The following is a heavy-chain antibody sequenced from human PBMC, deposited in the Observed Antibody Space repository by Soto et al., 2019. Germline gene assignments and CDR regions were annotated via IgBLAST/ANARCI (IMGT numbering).Heavy chain of an antibody. J-gene: IGHJ4*02. CDR2: INHSGST. CDR3: ARDSYDFWSGYYHFDY. Sequence: SETLSLTCAVYGGSFSGYYWSWIRQPPGKGLEWIGEINHSGSTNYNPSLKSRVTISVDTSKNQFSLKLSSVTAADTAVYYCARDSYDFWSGYYHFDYWGQGTLVTVSS. CDR1: GGSFSGYY. D-gene: IGHD3-3*01. V-gene: IGHV4-34*01.